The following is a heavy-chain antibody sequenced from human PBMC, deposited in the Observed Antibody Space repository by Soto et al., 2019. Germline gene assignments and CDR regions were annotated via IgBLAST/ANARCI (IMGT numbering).Heavy chain of an antibody. D-gene: IGHD5-12*01. J-gene: IGHJ6*02. V-gene: IGHV3-30*18. CDR1: GFSFNTYG. Sequence: AGGSLRLSCAASGFSFNTYGVHWVRQAPGKGLEWLAVISYDGRNINYADSVKGRFTISRDNSKNTLYLQMSSLRVEDTAVYYCAKDGPTDGYTRVLDVWAQGTTVTVSS. CDR3: AKDGPTDGYTRVLDV. CDR2: ISYDGRNI.